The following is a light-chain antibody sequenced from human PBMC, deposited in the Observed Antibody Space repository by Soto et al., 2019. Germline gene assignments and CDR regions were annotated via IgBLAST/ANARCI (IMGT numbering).Light chain of an antibody. V-gene: IGKV3-11*01. CDR2: DAS. J-gene: IGKJ4*01. CDR1: QSVSIY. CDR3: QQRITRPLT. Sequence: EIALTQSPATLSLSPGERATLSCRASQSVSIYLAWYQQKPGQAPRLLFYDASNRATGIPARFSGSGSGTDFTLTISSLEPEDFAVYFCQQRITRPLTFGGGTKVEIK.